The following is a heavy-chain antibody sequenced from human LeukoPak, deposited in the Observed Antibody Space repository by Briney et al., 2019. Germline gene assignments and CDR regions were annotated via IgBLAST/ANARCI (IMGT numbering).Heavy chain of an antibody. J-gene: IGHJ4*02. CDR2: IKQDGSEK. Sequence: QPGGSLRLSCAASGFTFSSYWMSWVRQAPGKGLEWVANIKQDGSEKYYVDSVKGRFTISRDNAKNSLYLQMNSLRAEDTAVYYSAKGPLCSGGSCYESVSHWGQGTLVTVSS. V-gene: IGHV3-7*03. CDR1: GFTFSSYW. CDR3: AKGPLCSGGSCYESVSH. D-gene: IGHD2-15*01.